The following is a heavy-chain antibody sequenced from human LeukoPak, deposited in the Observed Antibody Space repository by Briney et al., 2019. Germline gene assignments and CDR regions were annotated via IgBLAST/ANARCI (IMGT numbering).Heavy chain of an antibody. CDR3: ARGRSGRSTSCSNFDY. J-gene: IGHJ4*02. CDR1: GGSFGGYY. V-gene: IGHV4-34*01. Sequence: SETLPLTCAVYGGSFGGYYWSWIRQPPGKGLEWIGEINHSGSTNYNPSLKSRVTISVDTSKNQFSLKLSSVTAADTAVYYCARGRSGRSTSCSNFDYWGQGTLVTVSS. CDR2: INHSGST. D-gene: IGHD2-2*01.